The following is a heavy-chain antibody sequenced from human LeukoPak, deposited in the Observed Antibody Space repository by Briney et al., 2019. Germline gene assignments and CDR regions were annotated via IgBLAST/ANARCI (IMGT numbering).Heavy chain of an antibody. V-gene: IGHV4-59*01. J-gene: IGHJ4*02. Sequence: SETLSLTCTVSGGSISSYYWSWIRQPPGKGLEWMGYIYYSRPPHSTPSLKSRVTLSVDPSKNHFSLKLSSVTAADTAVYYCATYSSGYPFDYWGQGTLVTVSS. D-gene: IGHD6-19*01. CDR2: IYYSRPP. CDR3: ATYSSGYPFDY. CDR1: GGSISSYY.